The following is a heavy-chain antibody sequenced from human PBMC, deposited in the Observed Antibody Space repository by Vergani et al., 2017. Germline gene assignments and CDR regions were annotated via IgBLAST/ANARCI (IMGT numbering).Heavy chain of an antibody. CDR2: ISTTSDTI. Sequence: DVLLVESGGDLVQPGGSLRLSCAASGFTFSSYSMNWVRQAPGKGLEWISYISTTSDTIYYADSVRGRFTISRDNAKNSLYLEMNSLRVEDTAVYFCARSLVAGKGGYWGQGTLVTVSS. CDR1: GFTFSSYS. D-gene: IGHD6-19*01. V-gene: IGHV3-48*01. CDR3: ARSLVAGKGGY. J-gene: IGHJ4*02.